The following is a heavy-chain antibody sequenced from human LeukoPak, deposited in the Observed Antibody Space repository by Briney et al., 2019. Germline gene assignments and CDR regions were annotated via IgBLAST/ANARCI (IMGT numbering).Heavy chain of an antibody. CDR2: IWYDGSNK. CDR1: GFTFSSYG. CDR3: AKDLGRPLLTGSMNPLYFDY. D-gene: IGHD3-9*01. Sequence: PGRSLRLSCAASGFTFSSYGMHWVRQAPGKGLEWVAVIWYDGSNKYYADSVKGRFTISRDNSKNTLSLQMNTLRAEDTAVYYCAKDLGRPLLTGSMNPLYFDYWGQGTLVTVSS. V-gene: IGHV3-33*06. J-gene: IGHJ4*02.